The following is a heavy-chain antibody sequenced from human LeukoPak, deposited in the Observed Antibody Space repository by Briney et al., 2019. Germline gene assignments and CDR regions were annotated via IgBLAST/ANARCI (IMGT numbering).Heavy chain of an antibody. D-gene: IGHD4-17*01. CDR3: ARALYSGEVDY. CDR2: IYYSGST. Sequence: SETPSLTCTVSGGSISSYYWSWIRQPPGKGLEWIGYIYYSGSTNYNPSLKSRVTMSVDTSKNQFSLKLSSVTAADTAVYYCARALYSGEVDYWGQGTLVTVSS. V-gene: IGHV4-59*08. CDR1: GGSISSYY. J-gene: IGHJ4*02.